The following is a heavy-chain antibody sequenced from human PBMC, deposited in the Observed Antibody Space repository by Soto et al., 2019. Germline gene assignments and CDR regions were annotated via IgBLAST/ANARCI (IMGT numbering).Heavy chain of an antibody. CDR2: INYSGTT. Sequence: SETLSLTCTVSGGSINSGGYYWSWIRQLPGKGLEWIGYINYSGTTYYNPSLRSRVTISVSNNHFSLRLSSVTAADTAVYYCARDRVISISGGARGWFDPWGQGTQVTVSS. CDR1: GGSINSGGYY. D-gene: IGHD3-3*01. J-gene: IGHJ5*01. V-gene: IGHV4-31*03. CDR3: ARDRVISISGGARGWFDP.